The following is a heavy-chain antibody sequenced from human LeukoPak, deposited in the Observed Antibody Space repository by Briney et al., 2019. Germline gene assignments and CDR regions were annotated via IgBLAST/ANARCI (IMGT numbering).Heavy chain of an antibody. V-gene: IGHV3-30*02. CDR1: GFTFSSYG. J-gene: IGHJ4*02. CDR3: ARAGDSSGSGPDY. D-gene: IGHD3-22*01. CDR2: IRYDGSNK. Sequence: GGSLRLSCAASGFTFSSYGMHWVRQAPGKGLEWAAFIRYDGSNKYYADSVKGRFTISRDNSKNTLYLQMNSLRAEDTAVYYCARAGDSSGSGPDYWGQGTLVTVSS.